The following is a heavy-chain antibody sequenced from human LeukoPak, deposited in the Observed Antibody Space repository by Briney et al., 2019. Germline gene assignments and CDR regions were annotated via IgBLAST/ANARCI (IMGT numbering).Heavy chain of an antibody. D-gene: IGHD2-15*01. CDR2: IYYSGST. Sequence: SETLSLTCTVSGGSISSYYWSWIRQPPGEGLEWIGYIYYSGSTNYNPSLKSRVTISVDTSKNQFSLKLSSVTAADTAVYYCARDRGYCSGGSCYHYFDYWGQGTLVTVSS. J-gene: IGHJ4*02. CDR3: ARDRGYCSGGSCYHYFDY. CDR1: GGSISSYY. V-gene: IGHV4-59*01.